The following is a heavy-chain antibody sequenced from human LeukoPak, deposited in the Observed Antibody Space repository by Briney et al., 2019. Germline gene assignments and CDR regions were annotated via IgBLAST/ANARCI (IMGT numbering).Heavy chain of an antibody. CDR1: GGSISSYY. V-gene: IGHV4-59*04. CDR3: ARHTGYYGSGSYYIGFDY. Sequence: PSETLSLTCTVSGGSISSYYWSWIRQPPGKGLEWIGCIYYSGSTYYNPSLKSRVTISVDTSKNQFSLKLSSVTAADTAVYYCARHTGYYGSGSYYIGFDYWGQGTLVTVSS. D-gene: IGHD3-10*01. J-gene: IGHJ4*02. CDR2: IYYSGST.